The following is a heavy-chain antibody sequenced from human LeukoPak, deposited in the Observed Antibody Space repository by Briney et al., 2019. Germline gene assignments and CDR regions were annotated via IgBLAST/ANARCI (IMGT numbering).Heavy chain of an antibody. V-gene: IGHV1-2*02. Sequence: ASVKVSCKASGYTFTGYYMHWVRQALGQGLDWMGWINPNSGGTNYAQKFQGRVTMTRDTSISTAYMDLSSLTSDDTAVYYCTRSVRNGHIDYWGQGTLVTASS. CDR1: GYTFTGYY. J-gene: IGHJ4*02. D-gene: IGHD2-8*01. CDR2: INPNSGGT. CDR3: TRSVRNGHIDY.